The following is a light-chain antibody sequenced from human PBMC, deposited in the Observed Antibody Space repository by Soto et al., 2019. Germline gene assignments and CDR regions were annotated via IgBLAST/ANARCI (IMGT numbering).Light chain of an antibody. CDR1: QSVSSSH. J-gene: IGKJ4*01. Sequence: EIVLTQSPGTLSLSPGERATLSCRASQSVSSSHLAWYQQKPGQAPRLLIYGASSRATGIPDRFSGSGSGTDLTLTISRLESEDFVVYYCQQYGSSPPLTFGGGTKVDIK. CDR2: GAS. CDR3: QQYGSSPPLT. V-gene: IGKV3-20*01.